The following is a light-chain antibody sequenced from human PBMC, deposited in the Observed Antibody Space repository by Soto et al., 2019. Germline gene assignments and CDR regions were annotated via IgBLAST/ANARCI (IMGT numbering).Light chain of an antibody. V-gene: IGKV3-11*01. CDR2: DAS. CDR3: QQRSNWPPWT. CDR1: QSVSSY. J-gene: IGKJ2*02. Sequence: EIVLTQSPSTLSLSPGERATLSCRASQSVSSYLSWYQQKPGQAPRLLIYDASNRANGIPARFSGSGSWTAFTITISSREPEDFAVYYCQQRSNWPPWTFGQGTKLEIK.